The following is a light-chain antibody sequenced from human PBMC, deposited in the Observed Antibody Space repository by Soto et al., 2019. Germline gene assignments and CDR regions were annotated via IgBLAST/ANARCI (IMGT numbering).Light chain of an antibody. CDR3: QQRQTWLT. Sequence: EIVLTQSPATLSLSPGERATLSCRSSQSVSKYLAWYQQKPGQAPRLLIYDASNRATGIPARFIGSGSGTDFTLTSSSLEPEDFAVYYCQQRQTWLTFGGGTKVEIK. CDR1: QSVSKY. CDR2: DAS. J-gene: IGKJ4*01. V-gene: IGKV3-11*01.